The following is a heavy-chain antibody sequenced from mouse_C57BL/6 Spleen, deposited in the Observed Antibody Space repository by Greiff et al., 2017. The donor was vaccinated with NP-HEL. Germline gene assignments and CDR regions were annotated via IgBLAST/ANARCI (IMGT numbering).Heavy chain of an antibody. D-gene: IGHD2-2*01. CDR2: IDPSDSET. Sequence: VQLQQPGAELVRPGSSVKLSCKASGYTFTSYWMHWVKQRPIQGLEWIGNIDPSDSETHYNQKFKDKATLTVDKSSSTAYMQLSSLTSEDSAVYYCARSDYGYHYAMDYWGQGTSVTVSS. J-gene: IGHJ4*01. CDR1: GYTFTSYW. CDR3: ARSDYGYHYAMDY. V-gene: IGHV1-52*01.